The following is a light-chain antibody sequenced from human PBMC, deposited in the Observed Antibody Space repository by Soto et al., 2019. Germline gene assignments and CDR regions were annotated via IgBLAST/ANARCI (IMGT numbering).Light chain of an antibody. CDR1: QSVSSSY. CDR2: GAS. J-gene: IGKJ5*01. V-gene: IGKV3-20*01. Sequence: EIVLTQSPGTLSLSPGERATLSCRASQSVSSSYLAWYQQKPGQAPRLLIYGASGRATGIPDRFSGSGSGTDFTLTISNLEPEDFAVYYCQQYGGSPRYTFGQGTRLEI. CDR3: QQYGGSPRYT.